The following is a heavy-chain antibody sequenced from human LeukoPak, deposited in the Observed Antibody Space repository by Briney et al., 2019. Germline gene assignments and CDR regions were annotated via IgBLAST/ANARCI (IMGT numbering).Heavy chain of an antibody. J-gene: IGHJ4*02. CDR2: IYTSGST. D-gene: IGHD2-15*01. Sequence: SQTLSLTCTVSVDSISSSSYYRRSIRQPAGKGLEWIGRIYTSGSTNNNPSRQTPITITVTTTKNQFPMNLTSVTATATAFYYCARDGCPVAGFDYWGQGNLVT. CDR1: VDSISSSSYY. V-gene: IGHV4-61*02. CDR3: ARDGCPVAGFDY.